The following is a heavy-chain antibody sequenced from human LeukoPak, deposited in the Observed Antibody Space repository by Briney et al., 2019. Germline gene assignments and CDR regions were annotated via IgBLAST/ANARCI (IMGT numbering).Heavy chain of an antibody. J-gene: IGHJ4*02. CDR2: ISAYNGNT. V-gene: IGHV1-18*01. CDR1: GYTFTSYG. D-gene: IGHD1-26*01. Sequence: GASVKVSCKASGYTFTSYGISWVRQAPGQGLEWMGWISAYNGNTNYAQKLQGRVTMTTDTSTSTAYMELRSLRSDDTAVYYCAREGSEWELLPNFDYWGQGTLVTVSS. CDR3: AREGSEWELLPNFDY.